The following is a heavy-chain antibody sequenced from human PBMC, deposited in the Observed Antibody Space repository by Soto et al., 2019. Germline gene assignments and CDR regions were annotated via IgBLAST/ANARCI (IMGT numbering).Heavy chain of an antibody. V-gene: IGHV3-23*01. D-gene: IGHD3-10*01. Sequence: EVQLLESGGGLVQPGGSLRLSCAASGFTFSSYAMSWVRQAPGKGLEWVSAISGSGGSTYYADSVKGRFTISRDNSKNRLYLQMNSLRADDTAVYYCAKDRSVRVRYFDYWGQGTLVTVSS. CDR3: AKDRSVRVRYFDY. CDR2: ISGSGGST. J-gene: IGHJ4*02. CDR1: GFTFSSYA.